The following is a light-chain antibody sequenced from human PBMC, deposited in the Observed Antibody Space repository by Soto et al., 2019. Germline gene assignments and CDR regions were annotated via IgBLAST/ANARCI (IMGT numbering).Light chain of an antibody. Sequence: QSVLTQPASVSGSPGQSITISCTGTSNGVTDSNFVSWYQQHPGTAPKLMIYDVSYRPSGVSYRFSGSKSGNTASLTISGLQAEDEADYYCCSYTSSTLYVFGTGTKLTVL. CDR1: SNGVTDSNF. V-gene: IGLV2-14*03. J-gene: IGLJ1*01. CDR2: DVS. CDR3: CSYTSSTLYV.